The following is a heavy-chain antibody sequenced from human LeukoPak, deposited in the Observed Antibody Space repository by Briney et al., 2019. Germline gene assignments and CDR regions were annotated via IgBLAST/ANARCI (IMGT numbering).Heavy chain of an antibody. CDR1: GFTFSNAW. V-gene: IGHV3-23*01. D-gene: IGHD2-2*01. Sequence: RSGGSLRLSCAASGFTFSNAWMTWVRQAPGKGLEWVSAISGSGGSTYYADSVKGRFTISRDNSKNTLYLQMNSLRAEDTAVYYCAKALGYCSSTSCSTYYYYYMDVWGKGTTVTVSS. CDR2: ISGSGGST. J-gene: IGHJ6*03. CDR3: AKALGYCSSTSCSTYYYYYMDV.